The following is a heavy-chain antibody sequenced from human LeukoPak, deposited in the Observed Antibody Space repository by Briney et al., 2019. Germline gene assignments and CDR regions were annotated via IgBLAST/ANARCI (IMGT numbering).Heavy chain of an antibody. CDR2: IYSGGST. CDR3: ASQVVSSSGYHPLNFDY. V-gene: IGHV3-53*01. CDR1: GFTVSSNY. J-gene: IGHJ4*02. Sequence: PGGSLRLSCAASGFTVSSNYMSWVRQAPGKGLGWVSVIYSGGSTYYAASVKGRLTLSRDNSKNTLYLQMNSRRAEDTAVYYCASQVVSSSGYHPLNFDYWGQGHLVTVSS. D-gene: IGHD3-22*01.